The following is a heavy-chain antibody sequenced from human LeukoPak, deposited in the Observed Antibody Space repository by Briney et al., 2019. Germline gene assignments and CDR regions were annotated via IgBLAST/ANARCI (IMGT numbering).Heavy chain of an antibody. D-gene: IGHD3-22*01. CDR1: GFTFSSYS. Sequence: GGSLRLSCAASGFTFSSYSMNWVRQAPGKGLEWVSYISSSSSTIYYADSVKGRFTISRDNAKNSLYLQMNSLRAEDTAVYYCARDRPNYYDSSGYSYYFDYWGQGTLVTVSS. CDR3: ARDRPNYYDSSGYSYYFDY. J-gene: IGHJ4*02. CDR2: ISSSSSTI. V-gene: IGHV3-48*01.